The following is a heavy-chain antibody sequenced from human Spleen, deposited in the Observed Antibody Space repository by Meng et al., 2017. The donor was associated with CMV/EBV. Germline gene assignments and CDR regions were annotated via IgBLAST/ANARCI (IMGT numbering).Heavy chain of an antibody. D-gene: IGHD3-22*01. CDR1: GYSFTTYW. V-gene: IGHV5-51*01. CDR3: ARHGGYDSSGYYAL. CDR2: IYPGDSDT. J-gene: IGHJ4*02. Sequence: GGSLRLSCKGSGYSFTTYWIGWVRQMPGKGLEWMGIIYPGDSDTRYSPPFQGQVTISADKSISTAYLQWSSLKASDTAMYYCARHGGYDSSGYYALWGQGTLVTVSS.